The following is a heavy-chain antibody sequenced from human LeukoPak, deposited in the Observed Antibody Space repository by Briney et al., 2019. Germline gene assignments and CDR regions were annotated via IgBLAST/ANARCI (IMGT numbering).Heavy chain of an antibody. CDR1: GFNFSNYA. V-gene: IGHV3-23*01. D-gene: IGHD2-2*01. CDR3: AKDRDQHYQSPGVVDY. CDR2: ISGSGGRT. J-gene: IGHJ4*02. Sequence: PGGSLRLSCVASGFNFSNYAMTWVRQTPGKRLEWVSVISGSGGRTYYADSVRGRFTTSRDNSKNTVFLQMNSLRADGTAVYYCAKDRDQHYQSPGVVDYWGQGTLVTVSS.